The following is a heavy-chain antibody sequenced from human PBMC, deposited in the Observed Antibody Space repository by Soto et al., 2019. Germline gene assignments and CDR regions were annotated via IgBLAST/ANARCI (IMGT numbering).Heavy chain of an antibody. D-gene: IGHD3-10*01. V-gene: IGHV3-23*01. CDR2: ISPNGQGI. CDR3: ATYTSPYTSGSFDH. CDR1: GFTVTSNG. Sequence: EVKLLESGGGLVQPGGSLRLSCGVSGFTVTSNGVSWVRQAPGKGLEWVAAISPNGQGIWYADSVQARFTISRDNTKKSLYLQMDGLRAEDTALYYCATYTSPYTSGSFDHWGQGTLVTVSS. J-gene: IGHJ4*02.